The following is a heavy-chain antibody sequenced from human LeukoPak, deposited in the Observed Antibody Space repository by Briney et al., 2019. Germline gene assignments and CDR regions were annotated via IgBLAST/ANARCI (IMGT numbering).Heavy chain of an antibody. D-gene: IGHD6-19*01. CDR2: IIPIFGTA. J-gene: IGHJ5*02. Sequence: GASVKVPCKASGGTFSTYAISWMRQAPGQGLKWMGGIIPIFGTANYAQKFQGRVTITADKSTDTAYMELSSLRSEDTAVYYCARGTQWLVQASNWFDPWGQGTLVTVSS. V-gene: IGHV1-69*06. CDR1: GGTFSTYA. CDR3: ARGTQWLVQASNWFDP.